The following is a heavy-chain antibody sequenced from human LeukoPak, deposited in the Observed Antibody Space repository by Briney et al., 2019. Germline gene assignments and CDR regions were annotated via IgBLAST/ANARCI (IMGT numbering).Heavy chain of an antibody. Sequence: GGSLRLSCAASGSTFSKAWMSWVRQAPGKGLEWVGRIKSKTDGGTTDHAARVKGRFTISRDDSKTTRFLQMNSLKTEDTAVYYCATVGYWSGGSCAGLDYWGQGTLVTV. CDR3: ATVGYWSGGSCAGLDY. J-gene: IGHJ4*02. V-gene: IGHV3-15*01. CDR2: IKSKTDGGTT. CDR1: GSTFSKAW. D-gene: IGHD2-15*01.